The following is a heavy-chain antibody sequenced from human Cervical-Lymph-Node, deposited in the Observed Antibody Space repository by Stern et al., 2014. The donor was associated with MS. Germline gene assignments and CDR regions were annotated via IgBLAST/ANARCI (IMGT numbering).Heavy chain of an antibody. CDR2: ISSRSSHI. V-gene: IGHV3-21*06. J-gene: IGHJ6*02. CDR3: GGGADENYDRDLRYYYYGMDV. CDR1: GFTFSSYT. Sequence: VQLVQSGGGLVKPGGSLRLSCAASGFTFSSYTMNWVRQAPGKGLEWGACISSRSSHISYAASLKGRLTISRHNPQNPPYLHMNSLRAGGGGGGGGGGGADENYDRDLRYYYYGMDVWGQGTTVTVS. D-gene: IGHD3-22*01.